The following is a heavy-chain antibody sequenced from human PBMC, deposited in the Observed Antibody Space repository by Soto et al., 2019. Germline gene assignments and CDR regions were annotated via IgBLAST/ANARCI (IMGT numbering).Heavy chain of an antibody. Sequence: QVQLQESGPGLVKPSQTLSLTCIVSGGSISSNAFYWSCLRQHPGKGLAWMGYLYYSGKTYYNPSLMCRGKILVETSKNQFSLKVRSVTAADTDVYYCARRSVRWQSWFDPWGQGTLVTVSS. J-gene: IGHJ5*02. CDR1: GGSISSNAFY. CDR2: LYYSGKT. V-gene: IGHV4-31*03. CDR3: ARRSVRWQSWFDP. D-gene: IGHD2-15*01.